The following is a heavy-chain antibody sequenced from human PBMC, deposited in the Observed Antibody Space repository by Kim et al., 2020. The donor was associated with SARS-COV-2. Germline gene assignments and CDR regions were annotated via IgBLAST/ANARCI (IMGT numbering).Heavy chain of an antibody. J-gene: IGHJ4*02. CDR3: ARLRYFDWLFDY. V-gene: IGHV3-33*01. D-gene: IGHD3-9*01. Sequence: YADSVKGRFTISRDNSKNTLYLQMNSLRAEDTAVYYCARLRYFDWLFDYWGQGTLVTVSS.